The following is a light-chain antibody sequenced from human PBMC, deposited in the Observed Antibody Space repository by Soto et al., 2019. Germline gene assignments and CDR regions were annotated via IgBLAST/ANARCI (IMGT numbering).Light chain of an antibody. CDR3: AAWDDSLNGLV. V-gene: IGLV1-36*01. Sequence: QSVLTQPPSVSEAPRQRVTISCSGSSSNIGNNAVNWYQQLPGKAPKLLIYDDDLLPSGVSDRFSGSKSGTSASLAISGLQSEDEADYYCAAWDDSLNGLVFGGGTKVTVL. J-gene: IGLJ2*01. CDR1: SSNIGNNA. CDR2: DDD.